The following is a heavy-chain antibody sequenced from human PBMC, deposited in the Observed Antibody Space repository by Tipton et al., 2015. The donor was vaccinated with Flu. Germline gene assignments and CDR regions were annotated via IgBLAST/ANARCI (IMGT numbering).Heavy chain of an antibody. D-gene: IGHD3-10*01. Sequence: TLSLTCTVSGGSIGSYYWSWIRQPAGKRLEWIGRVYTSGTTNYNPSLKSRVTMSVDTSKNQFSLKLSSVTAADTAVYYCARVSDPRYNWFDPWGQGTLVTVSS. J-gene: IGHJ5*02. CDR2: VYTSGTT. CDR1: GGSIGSYY. CDR3: ARVSDPRYNWFDP. V-gene: IGHV4-4*07.